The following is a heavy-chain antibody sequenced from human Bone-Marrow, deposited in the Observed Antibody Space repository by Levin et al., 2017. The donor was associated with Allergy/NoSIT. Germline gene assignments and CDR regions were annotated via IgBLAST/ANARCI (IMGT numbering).Heavy chain of an antibody. CDR2: IYSTGIM. CDR1: GLSVSGNY. V-gene: IGHV3-66*01. J-gene: IGHJ4*02. Sequence: GESLKISCAVSGLSVSGNYMSWVRQAPGKKLEWVAAIYSTGIMYYADSLKGRFTISRDTSKDRVYLQMYSLSLEDTAVYYCASLSYWDQGTLVTVSS. CDR3: ASLSY.